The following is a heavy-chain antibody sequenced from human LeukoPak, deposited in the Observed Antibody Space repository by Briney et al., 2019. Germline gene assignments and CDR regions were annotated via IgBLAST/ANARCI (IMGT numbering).Heavy chain of an antibody. D-gene: IGHD3-10*01. CDR1: GFTFSSYA. J-gene: IGHJ4*02. CDR2: ISYDGSNK. Sequence: GGSLRLSCAASGFTFSSYAMRWVRQAPGKGLEWVAVISYDGSNKYYADSVKGRFTISRDNSKNTLHLQMNSLRAEDTAVYYCAKGTYGSGTYGSLDYWGQGTLVTVSS. CDR3: AKGTYGSGTYGSLDY. V-gene: IGHV3-30*04.